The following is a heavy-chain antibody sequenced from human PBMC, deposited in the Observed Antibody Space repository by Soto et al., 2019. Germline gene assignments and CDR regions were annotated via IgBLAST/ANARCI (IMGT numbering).Heavy chain of an antibody. V-gene: IGHV3-23*05. J-gene: IGHJ4*02. CDR3: ARRVNGYFDY. D-gene: IGHD2-8*01. Sequence: EVQLLESGGGLVQPGGSLTLSCAASGFRFRDYTMSWVRQAPGKVLESISVILSNYNTYYTDSVRGRFTISRDSSNNMLYRGMNSLRAEDTAVYYCARRVNGYFDYWGQGALVTVSS. CDR1: GFRFRDYT. CDR2: ILSNYNT.